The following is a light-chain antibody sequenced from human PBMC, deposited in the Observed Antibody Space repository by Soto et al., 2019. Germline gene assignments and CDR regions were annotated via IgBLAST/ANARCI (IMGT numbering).Light chain of an antibody. J-gene: IGKJ2*01. CDR1: QDLSNY. V-gene: IGKV1-33*01. Sequence: DIQMTQSPSSLSASVGDRVTITCQASQDLSNYLNWYQQKPRKAPKLLIYDASNLETGVPSRFSGSGSGTDFTFTISSLQPEDIATYYCQQYDNLPPYTFGQGPKLEIK. CDR3: QQYDNLPPYT. CDR2: DAS.